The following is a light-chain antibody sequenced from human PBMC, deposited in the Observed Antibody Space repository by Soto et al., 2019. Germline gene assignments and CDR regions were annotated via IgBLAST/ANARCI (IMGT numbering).Light chain of an antibody. J-gene: IGKJ2*01. CDR1: QRVSSTH. Sequence: EIVFTQSPGTLSLSPGERATLSCRASQRVSSTHIAWYQQKPGQAPRLLMSSSSISATGIPDRFSGSGSGTEVTLPSSRLEPTDFAVYSCQQYGSSPYTFCQGTKLEIK. CDR3: QQYGSSPYT. V-gene: IGKV3-20*01. CDR2: SSS.